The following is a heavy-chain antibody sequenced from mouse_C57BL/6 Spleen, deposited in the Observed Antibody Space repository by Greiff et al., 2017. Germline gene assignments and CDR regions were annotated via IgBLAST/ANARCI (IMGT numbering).Heavy chain of an antibody. CDR2: IYPGDGDT. V-gene: IGHV1-80*01. J-gene: IGHJ4*01. Sequence: QVQLQQSGAELVKPGASVKISCKASGYAFSSYWMHWVKQRPGKGLEWIGQIYPGDGDTNYNGKFKGKATLTADKSSSTAYMQLSSLTSEDSAVYFCASLTGYYAMDYWGQGTSVTVSS. CDR3: ASLTGYYAMDY. CDR1: GYAFSSYW. D-gene: IGHD4-1*01.